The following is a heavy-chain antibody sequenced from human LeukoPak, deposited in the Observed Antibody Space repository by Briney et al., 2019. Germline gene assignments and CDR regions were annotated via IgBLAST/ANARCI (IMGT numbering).Heavy chain of an antibody. CDR2: ISGSGGST. Sequence: GGSLRLSCAASGFTFSNYAVSWVRQAPGKGLEWVSVISGSGGSTNYVDSVNGRFTISRDNSKHMLYLQMNSLRAEDTAVYYCAVGATTGVYFDYWGQGTLVTVSS. D-gene: IGHD1-26*01. CDR1: GFTFSNYA. V-gene: IGHV3-23*01. J-gene: IGHJ4*02. CDR3: AVGATTGVYFDY.